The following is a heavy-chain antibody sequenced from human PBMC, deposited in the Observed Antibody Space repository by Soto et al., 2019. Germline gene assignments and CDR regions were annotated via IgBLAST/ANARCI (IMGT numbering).Heavy chain of an antibody. Sequence: GESLKISCKGSGYSFTSYWIGWVRQMPGKGLEWMGIIYPGDSDTRYSPSFQGQVTISADKSISTAYLQWSSLKASDTAMYYCARHAHDYSSGWYAEWSHYYGMDVWGQGTTVTVSS. V-gene: IGHV5-51*01. CDR1: GYSFTSYW. CDR2: IYPGDSDT. J-gene: IGHJ6*02. D-gene: IGHD6-19*01. CDR3: ARHAHDYSSGWYAEWSHYYGMDV.